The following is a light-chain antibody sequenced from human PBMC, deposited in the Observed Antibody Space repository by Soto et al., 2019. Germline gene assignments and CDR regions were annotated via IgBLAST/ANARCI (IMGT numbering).Light chain of an antibody. CDR1: QSIGST. CDR3: QHYIRWPLT. Sequence: EIVMTQFPVTLSVSPGERVTLSCTASQSIGSTLAWYLQKPGQPPRLLIYDASTRATDIPARFSGSGSGTEFTLAISSLQSEDFAVYYCQHYIRWPLTFGGGTKVEIK. J-gene: IGKJ4*01. V-gene: IGKV3-15*01. CDR2: DAS.